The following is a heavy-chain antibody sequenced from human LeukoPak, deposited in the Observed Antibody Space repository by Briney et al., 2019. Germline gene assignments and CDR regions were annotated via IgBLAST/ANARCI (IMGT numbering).Heavy chain of an antibody. J-gene: IGHJ3*02. D-gene: IGHD4-17*01. Sequence: GGSLRLSCAASGFTLSSYTMNWVRQAPGKGLEWVSSISGSGGSPYYAGSVKGRFTISRDNSKNTLYLQMNSLRAEDTAVYYCATPTTVTTDIWGQGTMVTVSS. V-gene: IGHV3-23*01. CDR2: ISGSGGSP. CDR1: GFTLSSYT. CDR3: ATPTTVTTDI.